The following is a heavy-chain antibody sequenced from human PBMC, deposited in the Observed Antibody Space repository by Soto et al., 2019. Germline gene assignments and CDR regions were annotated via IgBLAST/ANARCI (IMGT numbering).Heavy chain of an antibody. Sequence: EVQLVESGGGLVQPGESLRLSCAASGFTFDHYWMTWVRQAPGKGLEWVANIKEDGSEKNYVDSMKGRFTISRDNAKNSLYLQMNSLRAEDTATYYCARCGSENDYWGQGTLVTVSS. CDR3: ARCGSENDY. J-gene: IGHJ4*02. CDR1: GFTFDHYW. CDR2: IKEDGSEK. V-gene: IGHV3-7*03. D-gene: IGHD5-12*01.